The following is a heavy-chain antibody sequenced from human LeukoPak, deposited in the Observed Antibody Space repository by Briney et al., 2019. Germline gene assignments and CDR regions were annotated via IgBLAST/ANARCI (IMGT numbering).Heavy chain of an antibody. CDR2: IYYIGIT. J-gene: IGHJ4*02. CDR1: GGSISTYY. D-gene: IGHD3-22*01. V-gene: IGHV4-59*01. CDR3: ARVAPTRGYASSGYYPLDY. Sequence: SETLSLTCTVSGGSISTYYWTWIRQPPERGLEWIGYIYYIGITNYNPSLKSRVTMSVDTSRNQFSLRLTSVTAADTAVYYCARVAPTRGYASSGYYPLDYWGQGTLVNVSS.